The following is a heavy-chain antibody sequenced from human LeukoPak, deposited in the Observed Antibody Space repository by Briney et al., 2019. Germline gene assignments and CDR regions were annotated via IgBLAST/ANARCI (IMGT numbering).Heavy chain of an antibody. V-gene: IGHV3-48*02. D-gene: IGHD5-24*01. CDR1: GFTFSSYS. Sequence: PGGSLRLSCAASGFTFSSYSMNWVLQAPGKGLEWISYISTSSSTIYYADSMKGRFTISRDNAKNSLYLQMNSLRDEDTAVYYCAREGIDGYNYFDYWGQGTLVTVSS. CDR3: AREGIDGYNYFDY. CDR2: ISTSSSTI. J-gene: IGHJ4*02.